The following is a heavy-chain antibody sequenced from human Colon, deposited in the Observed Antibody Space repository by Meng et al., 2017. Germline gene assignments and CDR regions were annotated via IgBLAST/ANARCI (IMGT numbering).Heavy chain of an antibody. D-gene: IGHD3-10*01. V-gene: IGHV4-61*01. Sequence: VRPSQTLAVSYIISCGSVCIVSCCWCWILEPPVTGMEWIGLMHVSLSRNYNPSPKSRVTMTVDTSKNQVSLGVTSVTAADSHLYYCAIFYVSVSIAVHDYWGQGTLVTVSS. J-gene: IGHJ4*02. CDR1: CGSVCIVSCC. CDR2: MHVSLSR. CDR3: AIFYVSVSIAVHDY.